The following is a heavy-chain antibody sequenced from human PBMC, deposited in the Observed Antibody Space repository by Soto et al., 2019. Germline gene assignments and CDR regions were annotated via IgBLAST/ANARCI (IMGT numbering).Heavy chain of an antibody. V-gene: IGHV3-11*06. J-gene: IGHJ4*02. CDR3: ARDSSMAGRPFDY. CDR2: ISSSSTYA. D-gene: IGHD6-6*01. CDR1: GFTFNDYY. Sequence: GGSLRLSCAASGFTFNDYYMSWVRQAPGKGLEWVSKISSSSTYAIYADSVKGRFTISIDNAKNSVFLQMNSLRAEDTAVYYRARDSSMAGRPFDYWGQGTQVTVSS.